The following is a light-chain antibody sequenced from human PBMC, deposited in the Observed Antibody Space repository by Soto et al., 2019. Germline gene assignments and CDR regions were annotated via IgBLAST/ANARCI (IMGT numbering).Light chain of an antibody. CDR2: EAS. J-gene: IGKJ2*01. Sequence: DIQMTQSPSTLSASVGDRVTITCRASQTISDFLAWYQHKPGEAPKLLIAEASRLESGVPSRFSGSGSGTEFTLTISSLQPDDFATYYCQQYDSHPMYTFGQGTKVDIK. CDR1: QTISDF. CDR3: QQYDSHPMYT. V-gene: IGKV1-5*01.